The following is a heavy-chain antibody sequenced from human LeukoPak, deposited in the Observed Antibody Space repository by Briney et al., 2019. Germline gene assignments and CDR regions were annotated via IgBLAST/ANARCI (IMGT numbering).Heavy chain of an antibody. V-gene: IGHV4-34*01. D-gene: IGHD6-6*01. CDR2: INHSGST. Sequence: SETLSLTCAVYGGSFSGYYWSWICQPPGKGLEWIGEINHSGSTNYNPSLKSRVTISVDTSKNQFSLKLSSVTAADTAVYYCARGRIAARLRTFDYWGQGTLVTVSS. CDR1: GGSFSGYY. CDR3: ARGRIAARLRTFDY. J-gene: IGHJ4*02.